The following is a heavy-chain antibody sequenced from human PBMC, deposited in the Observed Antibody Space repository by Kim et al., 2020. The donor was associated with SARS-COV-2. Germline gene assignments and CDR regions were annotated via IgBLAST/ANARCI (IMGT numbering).Heavy chain of an antibody. CDR2: INPNSGGT. Sequence: ASVKVSCKASGYTFTGYYMHWVRQAPGQGLEWMGRINPNSGGTNYAQKFQGRVTMTRDTSISTAYMELSRLRSDDTAVYYCARESTNTAMVYYYYYGMDVWGQGTTVTVSS. D-gene: IGHD5-18*01. J-gene: IGHJ6*02. CDR1: GYTFTGYY. CDR3: ARESTNTAMVYYYYYGMDV. V-gene: IGHV1-2*06.